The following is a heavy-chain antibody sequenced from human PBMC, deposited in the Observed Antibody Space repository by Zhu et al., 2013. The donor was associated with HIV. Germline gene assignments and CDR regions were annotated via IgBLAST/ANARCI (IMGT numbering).Heavy chain of an antibody. D-gene: IGHD6-19*01. CDR1: GFTFSSLH. CDR3: AKDSSIAVAADEY. CDR2: ISNTGGVT. Sequence: EVQLLESGGALVQPGGSLRLSCSASGFTFSSLHMSWVRQAPGKGLEWVSAISNTGGVTYYADSVKGRFTVSRDNSKDMLYLQMNSLRAEDTAIYYCAKDSSIAVAADEYWGQGTLVTVSS. V-gene: IGHV3-23*01. J-gene: IGHJ4*02.